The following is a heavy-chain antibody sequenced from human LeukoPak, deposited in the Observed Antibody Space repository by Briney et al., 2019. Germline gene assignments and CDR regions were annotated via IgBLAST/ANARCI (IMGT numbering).Heavy chain of an antibody. CDR3: ARRMPAGTVDY. D-gene: IGHD6-19*01. J-gene: IGHJ4*02. Sequence: SGTLSLTCAVSGGSISSSNWWSWVRQPPGKGLEWIGEIYHSGSTNYNPSLKSRVTISVDTSKNQFSLKLGSVTAADTAVYYCARRMPAGTVDYWGQGTLVTVSS. CDR2: IYHSGST. CDR1: GGSISSSNW. V-gene: IGHV4-4*02.